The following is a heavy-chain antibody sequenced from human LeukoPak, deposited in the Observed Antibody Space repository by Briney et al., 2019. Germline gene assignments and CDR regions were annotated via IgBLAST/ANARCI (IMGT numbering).Heavy chain of an antibody. D-gene: IGHD2-2*01. Sequence: GASVKVSCKASGYTFTGYYMHWVRQAPGQGLEWMGWINPNSGGTKYAQKFQGRVTMTRDTSIGTVYMELSRLRSDDTAVYYCARGLRGSPAFDYWGQGTLVTVSS. CDR1: GYTFTGYY. V-gene: IGHV1-2*02. CDR3: ARGLRGSPAFDY. J-gene: IGHJ4*02. CDR2: INPNSGGT.